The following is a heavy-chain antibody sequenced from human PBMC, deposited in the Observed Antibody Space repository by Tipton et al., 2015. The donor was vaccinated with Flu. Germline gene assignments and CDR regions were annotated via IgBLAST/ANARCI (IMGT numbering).Heavy chain of an antibody. V-gene: IGHV6-1*01. CDR1: GASVSSNSTA. CDR3: ARGKGTGYYYGMDV. CDR2: TYYRSKWYN. J-gene: IGHJ6*02. D-gene: IGHD1-1*01. Sequence: LRLSCAISGASVSSNSTAWNWIRQSPSRGLEWLGRTYYRSKWYNDCAVSVKSRITINPDTSKNQFSLQLNSVTPEDTAVYYCARGKGTGYYYGMDVWGQGTTVTVSS.